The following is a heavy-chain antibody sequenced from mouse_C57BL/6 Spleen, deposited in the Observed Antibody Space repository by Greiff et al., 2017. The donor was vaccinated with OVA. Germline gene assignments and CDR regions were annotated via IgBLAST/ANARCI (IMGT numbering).Heavy chain of an antibody. CDR3: SRRTGTECYWYFDV. CDR2: ISDGGSYT. V-gene: IGHV5-4*03. J-gene: IGHJ1*03. D-gene: IGHD3-2*01. Sequence: EVKLQESGGGLVKPGGSLKLSCAASGFTFSSYAMSWVRQTPEKRLEWVATISDGGSYTYYPDNVKGRFTISRDNAKNNLYLQMIHLKSEDTAMYYCSRRTGTECYWYFDVWGTGTTVTVSS. CDR1: GFTFSSYA.